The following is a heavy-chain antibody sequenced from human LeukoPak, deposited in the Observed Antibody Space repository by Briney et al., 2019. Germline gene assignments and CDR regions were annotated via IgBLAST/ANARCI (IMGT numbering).Heavy chain of an antibody. Sequence: KPSETLSLTCTVSGGSISSYYWSWIRQPPGKGLEWLGYIYYSGSTNYNPSLKRRVTMSVDTSKNQFSLKLSSVTAADTAVYYCARGRYYDPSEGWFDPWGQGTLVTVSS. CDR2: IYYSGST. CDR1: GGSISSYY. V-gene: IGHV4-59*12. CDR3: ARGRYYDPSEGWFDP. J-gene: IGHJ5*02. D-gene: IGHD3-3*01.